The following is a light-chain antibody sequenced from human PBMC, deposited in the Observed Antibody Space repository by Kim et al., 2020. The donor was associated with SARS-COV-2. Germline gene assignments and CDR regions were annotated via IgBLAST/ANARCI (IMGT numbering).Light chain of an antibody. V-gene: IGLV8-61*01. CDR2: STN. J-gene: IGLJ3*02. CDR1: SGSVSPSHY. CDR3: VLYMDGGISV. Sequence: GGTVPLTWALTSGSVSPSHYPSWYQQTPGQPPRTLIYSTNTRSSGVPDRFSGSILGNKAALTITGAQADDECDYYCVLYMDGGISVFGGGTKLTVL.